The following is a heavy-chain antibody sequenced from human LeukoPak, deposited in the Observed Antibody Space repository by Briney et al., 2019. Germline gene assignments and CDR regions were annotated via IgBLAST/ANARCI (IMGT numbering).Heavy chain of an antibody. CDR3: ASHYYDSSGYYYGFDY. CDR2: IIPIFGTA. Sequence: SVKVSCKASGGTFSSYAISWVRQAPGQGLAWMGGIIPIFGTANYAQKFRGRVTITAEESTSTAYMELSSLRSEDTAVYYCASHYYDSSGYYYGFDYWGQGTLVTVSS. CDR1: GGTFSSYA. J-gene: IGHJ4*02. D-gene: IGHD3-22*01. V-gene: IGHV1-69*13.